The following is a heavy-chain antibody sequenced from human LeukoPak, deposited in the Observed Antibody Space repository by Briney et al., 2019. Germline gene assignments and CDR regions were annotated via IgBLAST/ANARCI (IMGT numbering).Heavy chain of an antibody. V-gene: IGHV4-39*07. D-gene: IGHD3-10*01. J-gene: IGHJ4*02. CDR1: GDSISSSESH. CDR3: ARDRGYGSVYL. CDR2: MSYSGST. Sequence: SETLSLTCSISGDSISSSESHWGWIRQTPGKGLEWIESMSYSGSTYYNPSLQSRVSISIDTSRNQFSLRLNSVTAADTAVYFCARDRGYGSVYLWGQGTLVTVSS.